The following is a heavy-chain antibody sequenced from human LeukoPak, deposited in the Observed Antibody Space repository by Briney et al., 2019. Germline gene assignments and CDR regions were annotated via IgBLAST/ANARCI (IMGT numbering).Heavy chain of an antibody. CDR1: GYTFTSSA. CDR2: INTNTENP. CDR3: ALTQKYCSSSSCYALDY. V-gene: IGHV7-4-1*02. Sequence: ASVKVSCKASGYTFTSSAMNWVRQAPGQGLEWMGWINTNTENPTYAQGFTGRFVFSLDTSVCTAYLQISSLKAEDTAVYFCALTQKYCSSSSCYALDYWGQGTLVTVSS. J-gene: IGHJ4*02. D-gene: IGHD2-2*01.